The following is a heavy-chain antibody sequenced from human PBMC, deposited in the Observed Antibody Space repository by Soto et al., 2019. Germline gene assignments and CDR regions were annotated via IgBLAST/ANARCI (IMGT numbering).Heavy chain of an antibody. D-gene: IGHD3-3*01. Sequence: GASVKVSCKASEFTFSAYYIYWLRQAPGHRLEWIGWINPNSGGTNNAQKFQGRVTMTRDESTSTAYMELSSLRSEDTAVYYCAGGARDFWSGYYTPYYYYGMDVWGQGTTVTVSS. CDR3: AGGARDFWSGYYTPYYYYGMDV. J-gene: IGHJ6*02. CDR2: INPNSGGT. CDR1: EFTFSAYY. V-gene: IGHV1-2*02.